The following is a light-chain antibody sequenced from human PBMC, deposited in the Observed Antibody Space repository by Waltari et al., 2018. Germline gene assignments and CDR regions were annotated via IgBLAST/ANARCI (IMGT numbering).Light chain of an antibody. CDR1: YFGVEG. CDR3: QVWDSDSDVWV. Sequence: SYVLTQPPSVSVAPGQTARITCAEYYFGVEGVNWYQQKSGQAPILVVYDDSDRPSGIPEGFSGSNSGNTATLSISRVEVGDEADYYCQVWDSDSDVWVFGGGTKLTVL. J-gene: IGLJ3*02. CDR2: DDS. V-gene: IGLV3-21*02.